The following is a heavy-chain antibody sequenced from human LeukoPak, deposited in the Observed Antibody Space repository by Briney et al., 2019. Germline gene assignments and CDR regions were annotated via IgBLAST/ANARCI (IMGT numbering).Heavy chain of an antibody. Sequence: PSETLSLTCTVSGGSISSGGYYWSWIRQHPGKGLEWIGYIYYSGSTYYNPSLKSRVTISVDTSKNQFSLKLSSVTAADTAVYYCAREASGWYYDYWGQGTLVTVSS. D-gene: IGHD6-19*01. V-gene: IGHV4-31*03. CDR3: AREASGWYYDY. CDR1: GGSISSGGYY. CDR2: IYYSGST. J-gene: IGHJ4*02.